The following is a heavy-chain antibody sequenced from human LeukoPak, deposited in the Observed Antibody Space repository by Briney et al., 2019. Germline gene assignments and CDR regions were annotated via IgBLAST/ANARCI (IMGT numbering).Heavy chain of an antibody. J-gene: IGHJ4*02. V-gene: IGHV1-8*03. CDR2: MNPNSGNT. D-gene: IGHD6-19*01. CDR1: GYTFTSYD. Sequence: ASVKVSCEASGYTFTSYDINWVRQATGQGLEWMGWMNPNSGNTGYAQKFQGRVTITRNTSISTAYMELSSLRSEDTAVYYCARGDDSSGWYSLLFDYWGQGTLVTVSS. CDR3: ARGDDSSGWYSLLFDY.